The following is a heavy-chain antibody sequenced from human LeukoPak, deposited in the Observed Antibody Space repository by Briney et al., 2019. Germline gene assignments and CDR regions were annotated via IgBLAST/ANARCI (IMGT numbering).Heavy chain of an antibody. CDR2: INQSGST. D-gene: IGHD3-9*01. CDR3: ARGDILTGYYLDY. J-gene: IGHJ4*02. V-gene: IGHV4-34*01. Sequence: SQTLSPTCALYARSSSSYYTSWIRHPPRKGMEWVGEINQSGSTNYTPSLKSRVTISVDTSNNQSSLKLSSVTAADTAVYYCARGDILTGYYLDYWGQGTLVTVSS. CDR1: ARSSSSYY.